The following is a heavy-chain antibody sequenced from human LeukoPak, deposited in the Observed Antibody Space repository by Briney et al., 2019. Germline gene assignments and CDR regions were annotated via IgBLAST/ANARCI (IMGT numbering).Heavy chain of an antibody. CDR3: AATRITIPYCSSTSCYFVLSY. CDR2: ISAYNGNT. CDR1: GYTFTSYG. Sequence: ASVKVSCTASGYTFTSYGISWVRQAPGQGLEWMGWISAYNGNTNYAQKLQGRVTMTTDTSTSTAYMELRSLRSDDTAVYYCAATRITIPYCSSTSCYFVLSYWGQGTLVTVSS. D-gene: IGHD2-2*01. V-gene: IGHV1-18*01. J-gene: IGHJ4*02.